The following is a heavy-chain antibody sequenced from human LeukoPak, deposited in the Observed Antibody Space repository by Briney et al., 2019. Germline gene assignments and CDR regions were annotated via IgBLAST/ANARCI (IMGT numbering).Heavy chain of an antibody. J-gene: IGHJ6*03. D-gene: IGHD5-18*01. CDR2: ITANARSK. Sequence: GGSLRLSCAGFGFTFSDYTMHWVRQGPGKGLEYVSAITANARSKYHADSVRGRFTISRDNSKDTLYLQMNSLRAEDTAVYYCAKGSRPGYSYGPREYYYYMDVWGKGTTVTVSS. CDR3: AKGSRPGYSYGPREYYYYMDV. V-gene: IGHV3-64*02. CDR1: GFTFSDYT.